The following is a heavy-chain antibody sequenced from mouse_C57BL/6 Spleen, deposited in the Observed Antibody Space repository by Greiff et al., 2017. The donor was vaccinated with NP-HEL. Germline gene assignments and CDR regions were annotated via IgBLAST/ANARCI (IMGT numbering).Heavy chain of an antibody. D-gene: IGHD2-5*01. CDR1: GYTFTSYW. Sequence: VQLQQSGAELVRPGSSVKLSCKASGYTFTSYWMHWVKQRPIQGLEWIGNIDPSDSETHYNQKFKDKATLTVDKSSSTAYMQLSSLTSEDSAVYYCARSPYYSNYVYYFDYWGQGTTLTVSS. CDR2: IDPSDSET. V-gene: IGHV1-52*01. J-gene: IGHJ2*01. CDR3: ARSPYYSNYVYYFDY.